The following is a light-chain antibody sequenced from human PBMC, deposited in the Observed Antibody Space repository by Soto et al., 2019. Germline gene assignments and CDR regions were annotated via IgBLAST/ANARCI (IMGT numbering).Light chain of an antibody. CDR1: SSDVGAYDY. CDR3: SSYTSSSTRV. CDR2: EVS. Sequence: QSAVTQPASLSGSPGQSITISCTGTSSDVGAYDYVSWYQQHPDKAPKLMIYEVSNRPSGVSNRFSGSKSVNTATLTISGLQAEDEADYYCSSYTSSSTRVFGTGTKVTVL. V-gene: IGLV2-14*03. J-gene: IGLJ1*01.